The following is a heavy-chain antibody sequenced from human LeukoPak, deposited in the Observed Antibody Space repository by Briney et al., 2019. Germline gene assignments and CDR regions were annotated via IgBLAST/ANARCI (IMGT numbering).Heavy chain of an antibody. D-gene: IGHD6-19*01. V-gene: IGHV3-53*01. Sequence: ETLSLTCAVYGGSFSGYYWSWVRQAPGKGLEWVSVIYSGGSTYYADSVKGRFTISRDNSKNTLYLQMNSLRAEDTAVYYCARRGSGWKFDYWGQGTLVTVSS. CDR3: ARRGSGWKFDY. CDR2: IYSGGST. J-gene: IGHJ4*02. CDR1: GGSFSGYY.